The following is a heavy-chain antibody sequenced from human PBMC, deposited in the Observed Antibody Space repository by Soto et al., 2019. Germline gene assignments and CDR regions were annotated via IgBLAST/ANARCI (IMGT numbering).Heavy chain of an antibody. J-gene: IGHJ6*02. D-gene: IGHD6-13*01. Sequence: QVQLVESGGGVVQPGRSLRLSCAASGFTFSSYAMHWVRQAPGKGLEWVAVISYDGSNKYYADSVKGRFTISRDNSKNPLYLQMNSLRAEDTAVYYCARDKPAAAGTPYYYYGMDVWGQGTTVTVSS. CDR1: GFTFSSYA. CDR3: ARDKPAAAGTPYYYYGMDV. V-gene: IGHV3-30-3*01. CDR2: ISYDGSNK.